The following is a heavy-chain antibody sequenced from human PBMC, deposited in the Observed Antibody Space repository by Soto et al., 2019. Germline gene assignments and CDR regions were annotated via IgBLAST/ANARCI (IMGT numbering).Heavy chain of an antibody. CDR2: IYHSGST. CDR3: ARAHEGDFDY. J-gene: IGHJ4*02. V-gene: IGHV4-30-2*01. CDR1: GGSISSGGYS. Sequence: SETLSLTCAVPGGSISSGGYSWSWIRQPPGKGLEWIGYIYHSGSTYYNPSLKSRVTISVDRSKNQFSLKLSSVTAADTAVYYCARAHEGDFDYWGQGTLVTVSS.